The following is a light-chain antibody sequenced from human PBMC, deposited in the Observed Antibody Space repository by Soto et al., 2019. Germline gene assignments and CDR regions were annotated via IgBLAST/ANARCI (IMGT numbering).Light chain of an antibody. CDR1: SSNIGAGYD. V-gene: IGLV1-40*01. Sequence: QSVLTQPPSVSGAPGQRVTISCTGSSSNIGAGYDVHWYQQLPGTAPKLLVSGDTNRPTGVPDRFSGSKSGTSACLAITGLRAEDDADYYCQSFDSSLSGWVFGGGTKLTVL. J-gene: IGLJ3*02. CDR3: QSFDSSLSGWV. CDR2: GDT.